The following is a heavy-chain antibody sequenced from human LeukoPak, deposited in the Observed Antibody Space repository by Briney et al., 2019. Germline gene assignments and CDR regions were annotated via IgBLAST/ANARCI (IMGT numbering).Heavy chain of an antibody. Sequence: SETLSLTCAVSGGSISSSNWWSWVRQPPGKGLEWIGEIYHSGSTNYNPSLKSRVTISVDKSKNQFSLKLSSVTAADTAVYYCTTDYYYDSSGSYYTIDYWGQGTLVTVSS. CDR2: IYHSGST. CDR3: TTDYYYDSSGSYYTIDY. V-gene: IGHV4-4*02. J-gene: IGHJ4*02. D-gene: IGHD3-22*01. CDR1: GGSISSSNW.